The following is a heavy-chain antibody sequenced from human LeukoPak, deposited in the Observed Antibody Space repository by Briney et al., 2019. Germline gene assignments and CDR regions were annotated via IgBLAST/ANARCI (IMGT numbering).Heavy chain of an antibody. V-gene: IGHV1-69*13. Sequence: SVKVSCKASGGTFSIYAISWVRQAPGQGLEWMGGIIPIFGTANYAQKFQGRVTITADESTSTAYMELSSLRSEDTAVYYCARDNYYDSSGSTFGSWGQGTLVTVSS. CDR3: ARDNYYDSSGSTFGS. CDR1: GGTFSIYA. J-gene: IGHJ5*01. CDR2: IIPIFGTA. D-gene: IGHD3-22*01.